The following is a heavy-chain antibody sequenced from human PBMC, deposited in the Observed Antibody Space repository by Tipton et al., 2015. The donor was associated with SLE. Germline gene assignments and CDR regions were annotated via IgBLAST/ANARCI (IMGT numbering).Heavy chain of an antibody. J-gene: IGHJ5*02. D-gene: IGHD2-15*01. CDR1: GDPITSSSYY. V-gene: IGHV4-39*01. CDR3: TRHVVGVASRPGWFDT. CDR2: IYYSANT. Sequence: TLSLTCTVSGDPITSSSYYWGWIRQPPGKGLEWIGSIYYSANTYYNPSLKSRVTISVDTSRNQFSLKLNFVTAADTAFYYCTRHVVGVASRPGWFDTRGQGTLVSVSS.